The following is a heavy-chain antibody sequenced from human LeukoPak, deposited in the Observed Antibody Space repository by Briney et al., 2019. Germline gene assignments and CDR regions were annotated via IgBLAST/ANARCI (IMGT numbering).Heavy chain of an antibody. CDR2: IRSKGYGGTT. V-gene: IGHV3-49*04. CDR3: TRDDSSGWGAY. J-gene: IGHJ4*02. Sequence: GGSLRLSCTASGFTFGDYAMTWVRQAPGKGLEWVGFIRSKGYGGTTEYAASVKGRFTISRDDSKSIAYLQMDSLKTEDTAVYYCTRDDSSGWGAYWGQGTLVTVSS. D-gene: IGHD6-19*01. CDR1: GFTFGDYA.